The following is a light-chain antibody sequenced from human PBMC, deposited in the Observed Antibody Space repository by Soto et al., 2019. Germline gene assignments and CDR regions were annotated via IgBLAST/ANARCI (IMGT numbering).Light chain of an antibody. CDR1: SSDVGGYNL. CDR3: CSYAGSSTYV. CDR2: EGS. V-gene: IGLV2-23*01. J-gene: IGLJ1*01. Sequence: QSVLTQPASVSGSPGQSITISCTGTSSDVGGYNLVSWYQQHPGKAPKLMIYEGSKRPSGVSNRVSGSKSGNTASLTISGLQAEDEADYYCCSYAGSSTYVFGTGTKVTVL.